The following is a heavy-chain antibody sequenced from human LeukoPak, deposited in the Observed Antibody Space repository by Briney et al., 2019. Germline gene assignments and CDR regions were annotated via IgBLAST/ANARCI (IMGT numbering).Heavy chain of an antibody. CDR1: GFTFSSYA. D-gene: IGHD3-10*01. CDR3: AKGVYQFYGSGSYTLDF. Sequence: GRSLRLSCAASGFTFSSYAMHWVRQAPGKGLELVSALSVSGTGTHYSDSVKGRFTISRDNSKNTLNLQMNRLRAEDTAVYYCAKGVYQFYGSGSYTLDFWGQGTQVTVSS. V-gene: IGHV3-23*01. CDR2: LSVSGTGT. J-gene: IGHJ4*02.